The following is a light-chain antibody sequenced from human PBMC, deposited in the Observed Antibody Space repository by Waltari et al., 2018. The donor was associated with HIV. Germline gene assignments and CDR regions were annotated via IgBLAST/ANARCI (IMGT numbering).Light chain of an antibody. J-gene: IGLJ3*02. CDR3: QSYDSSLSGSWV. Sequence: QSVLTQAPSVSGAPGQRVTFSCTGSSSNIGAGYDVHWYQQLPGTAPKLLISGNNNRPSGVPDRFSGSKSGTSASLAITGLQAEDEADYYCQSYDSSLSGSWVFGGGTKLTVL. CDR1: SSNIGAGYD. CDR2: GNN. V-gene: IGLV1-40*01.